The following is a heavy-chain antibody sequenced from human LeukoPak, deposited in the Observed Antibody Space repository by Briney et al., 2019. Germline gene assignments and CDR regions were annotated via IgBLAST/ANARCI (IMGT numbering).Heavy chain of an antibody. Sequence: ASVRVSCTASGYTFTSYGISWVRRAPGQGLEWMGWISAYNGNTNYAQKLQGRVTITTETSTSTAYMELRSLRSDDTAVYYCARDGDGYNFPYGDYWGQGTLVTVSS. CDR1: GYTFTSYG. J-gene: IGHJ4*02. CDR3: ARDGDGYNFPYGDY. V-gene: IGHV1-18*01. D-gene: IGHD5-24*01. CDR2: ISAYNGNT.